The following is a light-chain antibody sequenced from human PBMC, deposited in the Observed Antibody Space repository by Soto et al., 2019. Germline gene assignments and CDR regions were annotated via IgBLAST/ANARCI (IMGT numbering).Light chain of an antibody. V-gene: IGLV2-8*01. CDR3: QSYDSSLSAYV. CDR2: EVV. Sequence: QSALTQPPYASGSPGQSVTISCTGTKSDFGVYDFVSWYQHHPGKAPRLIIYEVVQRPSGVPDRFSGSKSGTSASLAITGLQAEDEADYYCQSYDSSLSAYVFGTGTKVTVL. CDR1: KSDFGVYDF. J-gene: IGLJ1*01.